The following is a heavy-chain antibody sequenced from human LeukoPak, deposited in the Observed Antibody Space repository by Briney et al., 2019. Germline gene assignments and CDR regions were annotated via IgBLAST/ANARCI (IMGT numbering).Heavy chain of an antibody. J-gene: IGHJ3*02. CDR2: MRQDGSDK. CDR3: AREGNAFDI. V-gene: IGHV3-7*01. CDR1: GFTFSNHI. Sequence: GGSLRLSCAASGFTFSNHIISWVRQAPGKGLEWVANMRQDGSDKYYVDFVKGRFTISRDNAKNSLYLQMSSLRAEDAAVYYCAREGNAFDIWGQGTMVTLSS. D-gene: IGHD3-10*01.